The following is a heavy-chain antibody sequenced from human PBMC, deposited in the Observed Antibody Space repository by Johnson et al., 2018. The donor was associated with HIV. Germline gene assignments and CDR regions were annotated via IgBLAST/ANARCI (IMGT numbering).Heavy chain of an antibody. D-gene: IGHD4-23*01. V-gene: IGHV3-30*02. J-gene: IGHJ3*02. CDR2: IRYDGSNR. Sequence: QVQLVESGGGVVQPGGSLRLSCAASGFTFSSYGMHWVRQAPGKGLEWVAFIRYDGSNRYYADSGKGRFTVSRDNSKNTLFLHMNSLRGEDTAVYYCAKDFRRFFPTPDAFGIWGQGTMVTVSS. CDR1: GFTFSSYG. CDR3: AKDFRRFFPTPDAFGI.